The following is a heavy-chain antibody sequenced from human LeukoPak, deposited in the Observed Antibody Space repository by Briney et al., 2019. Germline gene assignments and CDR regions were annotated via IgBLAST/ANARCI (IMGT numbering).Heavy chain of an antibody. J-gene: IGHJ4*02. CDR1: GFTFSTYT. CDR2: ISSSSSTI. D-gene: IGHD6-6*01. Sequence: GGSLRLSCAASGFTFSTYTMNWVRQAPGKGLEWVSYISSSSSTICYADSVKGRFTISRDNAKTSLYLQMNSLRDEDTAVYYCARTGYSSWSLDYWGQGTLVTVSS. CDR3: ARTGYSSWSLDY. V-gene: IGHV3-48*02.